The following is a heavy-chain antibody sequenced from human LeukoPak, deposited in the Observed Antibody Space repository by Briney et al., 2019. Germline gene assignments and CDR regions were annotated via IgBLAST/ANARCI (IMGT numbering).Heavy chain of an antibody. V-gene: IGHV4-34*01. J-gene: IGHJ4*02. CDR2: ISHSGGT. Sequence: SETLSLTCAVHGGSFSAYYWSWIRQPPGKGLEWIGEISHSGGTNYNPSLKSRVTMSVDTSKNQFSLKLSSVTAADTAIYYCARVRGIYGDYSDYWGQGTLVTVSS. CDR1: GGSFSAYY. CDR3: ARVRGIYGDYSDY. D-gene: IGHD3-16*01.